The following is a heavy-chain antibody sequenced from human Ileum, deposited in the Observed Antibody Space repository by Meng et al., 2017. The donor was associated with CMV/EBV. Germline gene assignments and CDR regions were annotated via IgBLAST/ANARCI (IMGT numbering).Heavy chain of an antibody. D-gene: IGHD6-19*01. J-gene: IGHJ4*02. CDR2: IKEGGTEK. CDR3: ARRMAVAGTNTLDY. CDR1: GFTFSNNW. Sequence: GESLKISCAASGFTFSNNWMTWVRQSPGKGLEWVANIKEGGTEKYYADSVKGRFTISRDNSKNSLYLQMNSLRVEDTAVYYCARRMAVAGTNTLDYWGQGTLVTVSS. V-gene: IGHV3-7*01.